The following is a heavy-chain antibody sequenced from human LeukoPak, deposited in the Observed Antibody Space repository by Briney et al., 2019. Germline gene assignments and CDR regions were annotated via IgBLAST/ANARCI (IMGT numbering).Heavy chain of an antibody. J-gene: IGHJ4*02. V-gene: IGHV4-39*07. CDR1: GGSISTSGYY. D-gene: IGHD6-19*01. CDR2: IDSSGNA. CDR3: TRDRGQWLVDY. Sequence: SETLSLTCTVSGGSISTSGYYWGWIRQPPGKGLEYFASIDSSGNAYYKPSFQSRVTILADTSKNQFSLKLSSVTAADTAVYYCTRDRGQWLVDYWGQGTLVTVSS.